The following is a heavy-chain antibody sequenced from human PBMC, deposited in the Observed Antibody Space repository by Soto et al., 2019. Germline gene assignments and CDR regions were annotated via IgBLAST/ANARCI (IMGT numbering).Heavy chain of an antibody. CDR1: GFTFSSYA. CDR2: ISSNGGST. V-gene: IGHV3-64*01. CDR3: TRAADGYTYFDY. D-gene: IGHD5-12*01. J-gene: IGHJ4*02. Sequence: GGSLRLSCAASGFTFSSYAMHWVRQAPGKGLEYVSAISSNGGSTYYANSVKGRFTISRDDSKNTAYLQMNSLKTEDTAVYYCTRAADGYTYFDYWGQGTLVTVSS.